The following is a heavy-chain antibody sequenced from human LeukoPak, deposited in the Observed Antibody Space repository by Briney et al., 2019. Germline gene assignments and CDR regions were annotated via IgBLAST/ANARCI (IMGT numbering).Heavy chain of an antibody. CDR3: ARGRSYYGSGSYRGWFDP. Sequence: PSETLSLTCTVSGGSISSSSYYWGWIRQPPGKGLEWIGSIYYSGSTYYNPSLKSRVTISVDTSKNQFSLKLSSVTAADTAVYYCARGRSYYGSGSYRGWFDPWGQGTLVTVSS. D-gene: IGHD3-10*01. J-gene: IGHJ5*02. V-gene: IGHV4-39*01. CDR1: GGSISSSSYY. CDR2: IYYSGST.